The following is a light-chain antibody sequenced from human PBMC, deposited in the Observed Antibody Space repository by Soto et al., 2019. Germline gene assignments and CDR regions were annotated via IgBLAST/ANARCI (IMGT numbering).Light chain of an antibody. V-gene: IGKV3-11*01. CDR3: QQRNSWPLS. J-gene: IGKJ4*01. CDR2: DAS. CDR1: QSVGSY. Sequence: EIVLTQSPATLSLSPGDRATLSCRASQSVGSYLAWYQHRPGQAPRLPIYDASNRATGIPARFSGSGSGTDFTLTISSLEPEDSAVYFCQQRNSWPLSFGGGTKLEIK.